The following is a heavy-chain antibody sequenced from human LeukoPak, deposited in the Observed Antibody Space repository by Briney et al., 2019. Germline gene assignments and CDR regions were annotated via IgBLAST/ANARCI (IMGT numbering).Heavy chain of an antibody. CDR2: INHSGST. D-gene: IGHD2-15*01. CDR1: GGSFSGYY. J-gene: IGHJ4*02. V-gene: IGHV4-34*01. Sequence: SETLSLTCAVYGGSFSGYYWSWIRQPPGKGLEWIGDINHSGSTNYNPSLKSRVTMSVDTSKNQFSLKLTSVTAADTAVYYCARGGVIVVVVPVGPFDYWDQGTLVTVSS. CDR3: ARGGVIVVVVPVGPFDY.